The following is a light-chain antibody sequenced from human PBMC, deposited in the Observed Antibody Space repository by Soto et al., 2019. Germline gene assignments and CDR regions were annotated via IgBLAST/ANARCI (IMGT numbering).Light chain of an antibody. CDR2: GAS. V-gene: IGKV3-20*01. Sequence: EIVLTQSPGTLSLSPGERATLSCRASQSVSSSYLAWYQQKPGQAPRLLIYGASSRATGIPDRFSGSGSGTDLTLTISRLEPEDFAVYYCQQYGSSPQVTFGGGTKVEIK. CDR3: QQYGSSPQVT. J-gene: IGKJ4*01. CDR1: QSVSSSY.